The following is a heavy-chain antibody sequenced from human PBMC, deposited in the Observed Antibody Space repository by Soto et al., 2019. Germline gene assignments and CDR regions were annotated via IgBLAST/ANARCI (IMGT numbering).Heavy chain of an antibody. CDR1: GFTFSTYW. Sequence: PGGSLRLSCAASGFTFSTYWMHWPRQVPGKGQVWVSRINGDGSYTNYADSVKGRFTISRDNAKNTLYLQMNSLRAEDTAVYYCARERGGYSSDFWGQGTLVTVSS. V-gene: IGHV3-74*01. CDR2: INGDGSYT. CDR3: ARERGGYSSDF. J-gene: IGHJ4*02. D-gene: IGHD2-15*01.